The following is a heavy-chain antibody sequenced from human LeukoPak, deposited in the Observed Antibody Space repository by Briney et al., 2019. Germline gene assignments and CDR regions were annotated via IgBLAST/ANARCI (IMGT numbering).Heavy chain of an antibody. J-gene: IGHJ4*02. CDR1: GFTFSSCG. CDR2: IWYDGSNK. Sequence: PGGSLRLSCAASGFTFSSCGMHWVRQAPGKGLEWVAVIWYDGSNKYYADSVKGRFTISRDNSKNTLYLQMNSLRAEDTAVYYCAREDSSGSTFDYWGQGTLVTVSS. V-gene: IGHV3-33*01. CDR3: AREDSSGSTFDY. D-gene: IGHD3-22*01.